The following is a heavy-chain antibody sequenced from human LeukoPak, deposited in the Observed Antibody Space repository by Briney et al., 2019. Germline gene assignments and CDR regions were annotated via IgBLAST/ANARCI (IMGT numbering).Heavy chain of an antibody. Sequence: GGSLRLSCAASGFTFSSYAMSWVRQAPGKGLEWVSAISGSGGSTYYADSVKGRFTVSRDNSKNTLYLQMNSLRAEDTAVYYCAKEGDYDSSGYYYYWGQGTLVTVSS. D-gene: IGHD3-22*01. CDR2: ISGSGGST. CDR1: GFTFSSYA. J-gene: IGHJ4*02. V-gene: IGHV3-23*01. CDR3: AKEGDYDSSGYYYY.